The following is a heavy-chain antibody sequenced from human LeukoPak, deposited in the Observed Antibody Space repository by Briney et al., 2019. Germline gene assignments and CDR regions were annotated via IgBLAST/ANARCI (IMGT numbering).Heavy chain of an antibody. V-gene: IGHV4-39*07. CDR1: GDSISSSSYY. J-gene: IGHJ4*02. Sequence: SETLSLTCTVSGDSISSSSYYWGWIRQPPGKGLEWIGSIYYSGSTYYNPSLKSRVTISVDTSKNQFSLKLSSVTAADTAVYYCARDAGEYYGSGFDYWGQGTLVTVSS. CDR3: ARDAGEYYGSGFDY. D-gene: IGHD3-10*01. CDR2: IYYSGST.